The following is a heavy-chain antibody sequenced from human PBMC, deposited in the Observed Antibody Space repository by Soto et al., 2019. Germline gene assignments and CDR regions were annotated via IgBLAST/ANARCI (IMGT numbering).Heavy chain of an antibody. CDR3: ARAKKLGSGSYYSWFDP. CDR1: GGSISSGDYY. V-gene: IGHV4-30-4*01. CDR2: IYYSGST. Sequence: SEILSLTCTVSGGSISSGDYYWSWIRQPPGKGLEWIGYIYYSGSTYYNPSLKSRVTISVDTSKNQFSLKLSSVTAADTAVYYCARAKKLGSGSYYSWFDPWGQGTLGTVSS. J-gene: IGHJ5*02. D-gene: IGHD3-10*01.